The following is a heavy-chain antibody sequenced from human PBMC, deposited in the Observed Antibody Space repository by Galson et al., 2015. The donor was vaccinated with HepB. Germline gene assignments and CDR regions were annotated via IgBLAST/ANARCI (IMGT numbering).Heavy chain of an antibody. CDR1: GFTFDDYA. Sequence: SLRLSCAASGFTFDDYAMHWVRQAPGKGLEWVSGISWNSGSIGYADSVKGRFTISRDNAKNSLYLQMNSLRAEDTALYYCAKDTYYYDSSGYPRTGAFDIWGQGTKVTVSS. CDR2: ISWNSGSI. D-gene: IGHD3-22*01. CDR3: AKDTYYYDSSGYPRTGAFDI. V-gene: IGHV3-9*01. J-gene: IGHJ3*02.